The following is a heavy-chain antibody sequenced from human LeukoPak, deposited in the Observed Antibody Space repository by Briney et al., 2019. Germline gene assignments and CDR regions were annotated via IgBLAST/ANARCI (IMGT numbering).Heavy chain of an antibody. Sequence: SETLSLTCTVSGGSISRYYWSWIRQPPGKGLEWIGYIYYSGSTNYNPSLKSRVTISVDTSKNQFSLKLSSETAADTAVYYCARHNVDTAIFDYWGQGTLVTVSS. CDR3: ARHNVDTAIFDY. J-gene: IGHJ4*02. CDR1: GGSISRYY. D-gene: IGHD5-18*01. CDR2: IYYSGST. V-gene: IGHV4-59*08.